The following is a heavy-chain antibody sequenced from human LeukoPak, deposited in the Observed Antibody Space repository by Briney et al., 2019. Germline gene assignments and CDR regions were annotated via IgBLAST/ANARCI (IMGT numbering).Heavy chain of an antibody. V-gene: IGHV1-18*01. CDR1: GYTFTSYG. CDR3: ARDLTIVGATRFVFGY. CDR2: ISAYNGNT. J-gene: IGHJ4*02. D-gene: IGHD1-26*01. Sequence: ASVKVSCKASGYTFTSYGISWVRQAPGQGLEWMGWISAYNGNTNYAQKLQGRVTMTTDTSTSTAYMELRSLRSDDTAVYYCARDLTIVGATRFVFGYWGQGTLVTVSS.